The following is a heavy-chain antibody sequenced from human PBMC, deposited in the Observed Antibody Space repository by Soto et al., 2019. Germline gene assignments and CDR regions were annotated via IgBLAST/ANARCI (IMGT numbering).Heavy chain of an antibody. D-gene: IGHD3-22*01. CDR2: INGGNGNT. J-gene: IGHJ4*02. V-gene: IGHV1-3*01. Sequence: ASVKVSCKASGYTFTSYAMHWVRQAPGQRLEWMGWINGGNGNTKYSQKLQGRVTITRDTSANTAYMELRSLRSEDTAVYYCARGYYDSAAYYPPGLWGQGTLVTVS. CDR3: ARGYYDSAAYYPPGL. CDR1: GYTFTSYA.